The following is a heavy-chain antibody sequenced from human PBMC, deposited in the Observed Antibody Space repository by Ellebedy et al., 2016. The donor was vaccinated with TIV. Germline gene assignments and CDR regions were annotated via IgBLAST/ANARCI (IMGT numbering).Heavy chain of an antibody. CDR3: ARRKVSALDY. V-gene: IGHV4-39*01. J-gene: IGHJ4*02. Sequence: SETLSLTCTVSGDSLSPGYFYWGWIRQPPGKGLEWLGTIYYTGATSYSPSLKSRVTISIDTSSNQFSLNLTSVTAADTAVYYCARRKVSALDYWGQGILVTVSP. CDR1: GDSLSPGYFY. D-gene: IGHD6-19*01. CDR2: IYYTGAT.